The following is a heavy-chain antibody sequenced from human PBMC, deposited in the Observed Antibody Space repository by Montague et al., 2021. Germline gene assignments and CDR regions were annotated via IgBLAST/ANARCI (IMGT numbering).Heavy chain of an antibody. Sequence: SETLSLTCAVSGGSFSAYYWYWIRQPPGKGLEWIGEIHHSGITYYNPSLNSRLTISLDTSKNQFSPKLNSVTAADTAVYFCARRSRLKSPVDYWGQGTLVTVSS. CDR1: GGSFSAYY. CDR3: ARRSRLKSPVDY. CDR2: IHHSGIT. J-gene: IGHJ4*02. V-gene: IGHV4-34*01.